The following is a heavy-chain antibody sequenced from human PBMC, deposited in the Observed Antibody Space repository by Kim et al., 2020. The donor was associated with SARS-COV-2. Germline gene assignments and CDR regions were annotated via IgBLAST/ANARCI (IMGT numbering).Heavy chain of an antibody. V-gene: IGHV4-59*01. CDR3: ARNNALDI. J-gene: IGHJ3*02. Sequence: SGRTTHTPALKSRVTISLDTSQNQFSLKLNSGTAADTAVYYCARNNALDIWGPGTMVTV. CDR2: SGRT.